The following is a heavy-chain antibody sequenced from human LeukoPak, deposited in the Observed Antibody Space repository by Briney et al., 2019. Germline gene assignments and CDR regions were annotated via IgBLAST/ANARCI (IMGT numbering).Heavy chain of an antibody. CDR3: ATDIIRGVMDY. J-gene: IGHJ4*02. CDR1: AFTFISYN. CDR2: ISSSRSYI. Sequence: GGSLRLSCAASAFTFISYNMNWVRQAPGKGLEWVSSISSSRSYIYYADSVKGRFTISRDNAKNSLYLQMNSLRAEDTAVYYCATDIIRGVMDYWGQGSPVTVSS. V-gene: IGHV3-21*01. D-gene: IGHD3-10*01.